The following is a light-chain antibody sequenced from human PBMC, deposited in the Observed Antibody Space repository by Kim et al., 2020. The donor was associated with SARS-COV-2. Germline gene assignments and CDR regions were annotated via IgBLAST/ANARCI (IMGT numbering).Light chain of an antibody. CDR3: QQYNCWPRT. J-gene: IGKJ1*01. V-gene: IGKV3-15*01. Sequence: VAPGTSAPLPRRRWHSLRSNLALFQQKPCQAPTLLIDGASTRATGNPARFSGSGSGNEFHLTISRLRSEDFAVYYCQQYNCWPRTFGHGTKVDNK. CDR1: HSLRSN. CDR2: GAS.